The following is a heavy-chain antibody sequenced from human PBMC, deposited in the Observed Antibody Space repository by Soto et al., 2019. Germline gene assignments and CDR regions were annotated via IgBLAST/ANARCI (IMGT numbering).Heavy chain of an antibody. CDR2: IYYSGST. J-gene: IGHJ6*02. D-gene: IGHD2-15*01. V-gene: IGHV4-31*03. CDR1: GGSISSGGYY. Sequence: QVQLQESGPGLVKPSQTLSLTCTVSGGSISSGGYYWSWIRQHPGKGLEWIGYIYYSGSTYYNPSIKSRVTLSVDTSKNHFSLKLSSVTAADTAVYYCARATPYYYYGMDVWGQGTTVTVAS. CDR3: ARATPYYYYGMDV.